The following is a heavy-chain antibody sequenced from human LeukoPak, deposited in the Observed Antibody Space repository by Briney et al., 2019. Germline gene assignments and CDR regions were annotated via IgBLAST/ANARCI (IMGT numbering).Heavy chain of an antibody. CDR1: GYTFTTNY. V-gene: IGHV1-2*02. CDR3: ARDGAAPGSHNWFDP. CDR2: INPNNGGT. Sequence: GASVKVSCKASGYTFTTNYMHWVRQAPGQGLEWMGWINPNNGGTKYAQKFEDRVTMTRDTSMSTVYMELSRLRSDDTAVYFCARDGAAPGSHNWFDPWGQGTLVTVSS. J-gene: IGHJ5*02. D-gene: IGHD6-13*01.